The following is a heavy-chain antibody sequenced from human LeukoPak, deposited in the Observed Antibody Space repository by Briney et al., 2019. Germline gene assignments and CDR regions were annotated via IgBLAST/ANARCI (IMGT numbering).Heavy chain of an antibody. Sequence: PGGSLRLSCAPSGFTFSSYSMNWVRQAPGKGLEWVSSISSSSSYIYYADSVKGRFTISRDNAKNSLYLQMNSLRAEDTAVYYCARDGYGSGSYYLYPFDYWGQGTLVTVSS. D-gene: IGHD3-10*01. V-gene: IGHV3-21*01. CDR2: ISSSSSYI. CDR1: GFTFSSYS. CDR3: ARDGYGSGSYYLYPFDY. J-gene: IGHJ4*02.